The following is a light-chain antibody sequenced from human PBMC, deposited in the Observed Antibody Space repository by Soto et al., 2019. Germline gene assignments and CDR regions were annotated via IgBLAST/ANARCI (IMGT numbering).Light chain of an antibody. CDR3: MQALQTSIT. CDR1: QSLLHSNGYNY. V-gene: IGKV2-28*01. J-gene: IGKJ5*01. CDR2: LGS. Sequence: DIVMTQSPLSLPVTPGEPASISCRSSQSLLHSNGYNYLDWYLQKPGQSPQLLIYLGSNRASGVPDRFSGSGSGTDFTLKISRVEAEDVGVYYCMQALQTSITFRHGTRLEIK.